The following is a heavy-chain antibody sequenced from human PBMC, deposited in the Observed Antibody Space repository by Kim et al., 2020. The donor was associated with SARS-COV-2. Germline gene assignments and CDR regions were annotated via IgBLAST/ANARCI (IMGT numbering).Heavy chain of an antibody. Sequence: NPSLKTRVTISVDTSKNQFSLKQSSVTAADTAVYYCARLIGGNPGGWFDPWGQGTLVTVSS. V-gene: IGHV4-59*08. J-gene: IGHJ5*02. D-gene: IGHD3-10*01. CDR3: ARLIGGNPGGWFDP.